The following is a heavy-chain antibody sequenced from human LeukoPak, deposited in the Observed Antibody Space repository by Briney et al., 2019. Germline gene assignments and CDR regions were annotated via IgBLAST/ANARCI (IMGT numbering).Heavy chain of an antibody. Sequence: PSETLSLTCGVYGGSFSGHFYSWIRQPPGKGLEWIGEITHRGSTNYNPSLKSRVAMSVDTSKNHFSLNLTSVTAADTAIYYCARVLAAAVINWGQGTLVTVSS. V-gene: IGHV4-34*01. CDR1: GGSFSGHF. J-gene: IGHJ1*01. CDR2: ITHRGST. CDR3: ARVLAAAVIN. D-gene: IGHD6-13*01.